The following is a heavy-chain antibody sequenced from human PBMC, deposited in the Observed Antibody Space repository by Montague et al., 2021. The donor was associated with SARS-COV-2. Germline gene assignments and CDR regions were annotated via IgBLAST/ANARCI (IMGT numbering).Heavy chain of an antibody. Sequence: SETLSLTCTVSGGSISPYYWTWIRQPPGKGLEWIGYVYYLGGTNYNPSLKSRLTISADTSSNQVSLRLTSVTTADTAVYYCARTQVEFDRHWYLDLWGPGTMVTVSS. J-gene: IGHJ2*01. D-gene: IGHD1-14*01. CDR3: ARTQVEFDRHWYLDL. V-gene: IGHV4-59*01. CDR1: GGSISPYY. CDR2: VYYLGGT.